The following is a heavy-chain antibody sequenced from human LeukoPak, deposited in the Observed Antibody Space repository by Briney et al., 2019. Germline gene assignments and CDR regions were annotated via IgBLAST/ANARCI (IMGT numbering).Heavy chain of an antibody. D-gene: IGHD6-6*01. Sequence: SETLSLTCTVSGGSLSSSNWWSWIRQPPGKGLEWIGEIYHSGSTNYNPSLKSRVTISADKSKTQFSPKLSSVTAADTAVYYCARDLFPSSSSDYYYYYMDVWGKGTTVTVSS. CDR2: IYHSGST. V-gene: IGHV4-4*02. CDR1: GGSLSSSNW. CDR3: ARDLFPSSSSDYYYYYMDV. J-gene: IGHJ6*03.